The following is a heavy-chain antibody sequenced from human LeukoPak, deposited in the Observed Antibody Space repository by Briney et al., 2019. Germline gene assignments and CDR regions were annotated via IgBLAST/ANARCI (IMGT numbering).Heavy chain of an antibody. CDR1: GGSISSSSYY. J-gene: IGHJ5*02. Sequence: PSETLSLTCTVSGGSISSSSYYWGWIRQPPGKGLEWIGSIYYSGSTYYNPSLKSRVTISVDTSKNQFSLKLNSVTAADTAVYYCARSRDSSGYRNNWFDPWGQGTLVTVSS. CDR2: IYYSGST. CDR3: ARSRDSSGYRNNWFDP. D-gene: IGHD3-22*01. V-gene: IGHV4-39*07.